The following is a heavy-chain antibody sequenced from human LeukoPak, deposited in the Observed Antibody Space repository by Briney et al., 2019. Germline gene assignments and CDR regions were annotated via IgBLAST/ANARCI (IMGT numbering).Heavy chain of an antibody. CDR3: AKDGGSLTYYFDY. D-gene: IGHD1-26*01. CDR1: GFTFSSYG. CDR2: ISYDGSNK. V-gene: IGHV3-30*18. Sequence: GGSLRLSCAASGFTFSSYGMHWVRQAPGKGLEWVAVISYDGSNKYYADSVKGRFTISRDNSKNTLYLQMNSLTAEDTAVYYCAKDGGSLTYYFDYWGQGTLVTVS. J-gene: IGHJ4*02.